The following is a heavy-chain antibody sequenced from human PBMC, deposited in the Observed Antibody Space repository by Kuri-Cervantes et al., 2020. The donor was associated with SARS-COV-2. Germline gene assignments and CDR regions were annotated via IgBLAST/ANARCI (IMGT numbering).Heavy chain of an antibody. Sequence: ASVQVSFKGSGYSFTSYWIGWVRQLPGKGLECMGIIYPGDSDTRYSPSFQGQVTISADKSISTAYLQWSSLKASDTAMYYCARNRSRDAFDIWGQGTMVTVSS. CDR3: ARNRSRDAFDI. V-gene: IGHV5-51*01. CDR2: IYPGDSDT. J-gene: IGHJ3*02. CDR1: GYSFTSYW. D-gene: IGHD2-2*01.